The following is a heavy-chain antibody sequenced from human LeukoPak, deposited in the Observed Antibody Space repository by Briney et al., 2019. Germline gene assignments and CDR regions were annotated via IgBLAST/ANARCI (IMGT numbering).Heavy chain of an antibody. D-gene: IGHD3-22*01. CDR2: ISSSSSYI. Sequence: GGSLRLSCAASGFTFSSYTMNWARQAPGKGLEWVSSISSSSSYIFYADSVKGRFTISRDNAKNSLYLQMNSLRAEATAVYYCARDYYKNFDYWGQGTLVTVSS. V-gene: IGHV3-21*01. CDR1: GFTFSSYT. J-gene: IGHJ4*02. CDR3: ARDYYKNFDY.